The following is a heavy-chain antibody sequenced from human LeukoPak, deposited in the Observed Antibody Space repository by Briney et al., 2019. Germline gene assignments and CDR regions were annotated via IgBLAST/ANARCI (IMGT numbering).Heavy chain of an antibody. CDR1: GGSISSGGYY. V-gene: IGHV4-31*03. CDR2: IYYSGST. J-gene: IGHJ1*01. D-gene: IGHD6-13*01. CDR3: ARAPWTAAGQYFQH. Sequence: SETLSLTCTVSGGSISSGGYYWSWIRQHPGKGLEWIGYIYYSGSTYYNPSLKSRVTISVDTSKNQFSLKLSSVTAADTAVYYCARAPWTAAGQYFQHWGQGTLVTVSS.